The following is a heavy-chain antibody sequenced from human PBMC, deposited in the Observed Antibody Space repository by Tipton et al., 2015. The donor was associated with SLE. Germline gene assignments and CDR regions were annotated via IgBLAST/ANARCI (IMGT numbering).Heavy chain of an antibody. CDR1: GYTFTNYD. J-gene: IGHJ4*02. Sequence: QLVQSGAEVKKPGDSVQVSCKAPGYTFTNYDISWVRQAPGQGLEWMGWISAKNGETKFAQRFQGRLSMSTDTSTSTAYMALRSPRSDDTAIYFCARECSGTGCLDYWGQGTLVTVSS. D-gene: IGHD6-19*01. V-gene: IGHV1-18*01. CDR3: ARECSGTGCLDY. CDR2: ISAKNGET.